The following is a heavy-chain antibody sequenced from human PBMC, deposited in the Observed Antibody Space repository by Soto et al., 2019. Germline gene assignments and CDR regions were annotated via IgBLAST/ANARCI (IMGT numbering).Heavy chain of an antibody. Sequence: GGSLRLSCAASGFTFSDYYMSWIRQAPGKGLEWVSYIGSSSSYTNYADSVKGRFTISRDSAKNSLYLQMNSLRAEDTAVYYCARELVECISTSCHPPHYYYYGMDVWGQGTTVTVSS. CDR2: IGSSSSYT. CDR3: ARELVECISTSCHPPHYYYYGMDV. D-gene: IGHD2-2*01. V-gene: IGHV3-11*05. CDR1: GFTFSDYY. J-gene: IGHJ6*02.